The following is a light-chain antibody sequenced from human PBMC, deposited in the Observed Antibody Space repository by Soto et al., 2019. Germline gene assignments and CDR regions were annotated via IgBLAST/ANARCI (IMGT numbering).Light chain of an antibody. J-gene: IGKJ2*01. CDR1: QSVRNDY. CDR3: QQSGSSPRN. V-gene: IGKV3-20*01. Sequence: EIVLTQSPGTLFLSPGERATLSCRASQSVRNDYLAWYKQKPGQAPRLLIYDASNRATGIPDRFSGSGSGTDFTLTINRLEPEDFAVYYCQQSGSSPRNFGQGTKLEIK. CDR2: DAS.